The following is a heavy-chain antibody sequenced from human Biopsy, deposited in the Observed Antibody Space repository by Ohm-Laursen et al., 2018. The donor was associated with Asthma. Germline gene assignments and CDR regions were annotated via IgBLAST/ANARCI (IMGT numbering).Heavy chain of an antibody. J-gene: IGHJ4*02. Sequence: SLRLSCSASGFNFHNYGMNWVRRAPGKGLEWVAQILFDGRKINYPDSVKGRFTISRDNSKNMVYLQMNSLRPEDTTVYYCAKDRVAGRSYYFDYWGQGSLVSVSS. V-gene: IGHV3-30*18. CDR3: AKDRVAGRSYYFDY. D-gene: IGHD6-13*01. CDR2: ILFDGRKI. CDR1: GFNFHNYG.